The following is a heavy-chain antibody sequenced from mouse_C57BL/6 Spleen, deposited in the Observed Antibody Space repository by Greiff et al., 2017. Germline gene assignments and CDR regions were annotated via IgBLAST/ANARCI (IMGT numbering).Heavy chain of an antibody. CDR1: GFTFSSYG. CDR3: ARRGYDFDY. Sequence: VQGVESGGDLVKPGGSLKLSCAASGFTFSSYGMSWVRQTPDKRLEWVATISSGGSYTYYPDSVKGRFTISRDNAKNTLYLQMSSLKSEDTAMYYCARRGYDFDYWGQGTTLTVSS. J-gene: IGHJ2*01. D-gene: IGHD2-2*01. CDR2: ISSGGSYT. V-gene: IGHV5-6*01.